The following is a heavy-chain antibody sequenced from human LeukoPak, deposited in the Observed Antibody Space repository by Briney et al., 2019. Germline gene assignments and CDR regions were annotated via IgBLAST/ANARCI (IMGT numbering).Heavy chain of an antibody. V-gene: IGHV3-64D*06. J-gene: IGHJ4*02. Sequence: SGGSLRLSCSASGFTFSSYAMHWVRQAPGKGLEYVSAISSNGGSTYYADSVKGRFTISRDNSKNTLYLQMSSLRAEDTALYYCVKTFGLYYYDSSGHFDYWGQGTLVTVS. CDR3: VKTFGLYYYDSSGHFDY. CDR1: GFTFSSYA. D-gene: IGHD3-22*01. CDR2: ISSNGGST.